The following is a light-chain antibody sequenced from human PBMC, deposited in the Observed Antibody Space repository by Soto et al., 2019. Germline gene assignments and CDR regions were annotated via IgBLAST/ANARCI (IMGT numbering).Light chain of an antibody. V-gene: IGLV2-8*01. CDR2: EVT. Sequence: QSALTQPPSASGAPGQAGTISCTGTSSDVGAYDYFSWYQQESGKAPKLLLYEVTNRPSGGPDRFSGSKSGTTASLTVSGLHAEEEADYCSSSYAGINNVIFGAGTKLTVL. J-gene: IGLJ2*01. CDR1: SSDVGAYDY. CDR3: SSYAGINNVI.